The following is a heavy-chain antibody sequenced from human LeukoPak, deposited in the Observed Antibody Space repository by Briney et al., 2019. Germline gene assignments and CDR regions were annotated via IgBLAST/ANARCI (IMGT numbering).Heavy chain of an antibody. D-gene: IGHD5-18*01. V-gene: IGHV4-39*01. J-gene: IGHJ4*02. CDR2: IYYSGST. CDR3: VFAVASYGPFDY. Sequence: SETLSLTCTVSGGSISSSSYYWGWIRQPPGKGLEWIGSIYYSGSTYYNPSLKSRVTISVDTSKNQFSLKLSSVTAADTAVYYCVFAVASYGPFDYWGQGTLVTVSS. CDR1: GGSISSSSYY.